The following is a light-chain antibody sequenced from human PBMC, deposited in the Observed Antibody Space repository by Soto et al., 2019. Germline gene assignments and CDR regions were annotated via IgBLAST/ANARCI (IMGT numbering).Light chain of an antibody. CDR1: SSDVGGSKY. CDR2: DVT. J-gene: IGLJ2*01. V-gene: IGLV2-11*01. CDR3: CSYACSYTVI. Sequence: QSALTQPRSVSGSPGQSVTISCTGTSSDVGGSKYVSWYQQHPGKAPKLMIYDVTNRPSGVPDRFSGSKSGNTASLTISGLQAEDEADYYCCSYACSYTVIFDGGTKLTVL.